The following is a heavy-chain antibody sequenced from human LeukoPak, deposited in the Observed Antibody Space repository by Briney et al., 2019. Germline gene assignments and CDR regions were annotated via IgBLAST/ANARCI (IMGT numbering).Heavy chain of an antibody. CDR3: ARDFFMITFGGVINDAFDI. D-gene: IGHD3-16*01. CDR1: GYTFTGYY. V-gene: IGHV1-2*02. CDR2: INPNSGGT. Sequence: ASVKVSCKASGYTFTGYYMHWVRQARGQGLEWMGWINPNSGGTNYAQKFQGRVTMTRDTSISTAYMELSRLRSDDTAVYYCARDFFMITFGGVINDAFDIWGQGTMVTVSS. J-gene: IGHJ3*02.